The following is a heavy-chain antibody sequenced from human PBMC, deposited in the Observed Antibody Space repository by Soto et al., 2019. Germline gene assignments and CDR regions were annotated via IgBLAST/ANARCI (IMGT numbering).Heavy chain of an antibody. CDR1: GFTFSSYA. Sequence: GGSLRLSCAASGFTFSSYAMHWVRQAPGKGLEWVAVISYDGSNKYYADSVKGRFTISRDNSKDTLYLQMNSLRAEDTAVYYCARERAKNYYYYGMDVWAQGTTVTVSS. CDR2: ISYDGSNK. J-gene: IGHJ6*02. CDR3: ARERAKNYYYYGMDV. V-gene: IGHV3-30-3*01.